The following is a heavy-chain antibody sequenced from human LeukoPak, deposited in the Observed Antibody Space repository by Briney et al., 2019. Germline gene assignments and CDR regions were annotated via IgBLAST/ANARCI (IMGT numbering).Heavy chain of an antibody. CDR2: IKSDGSST. CDR3: VRDNRSYNFDY. Sequence: PGGSLRLSCAASGLTFSRYWMHWVRQAAGKWLVWVSCIKSDGSSTSIADYAKGRFTISRDNAKNTVYLQMNSLRAEDTAVYYCVRDNRSYNFDYWGQGTLVTVSS. J-gene: IGHJ4*02. D-gene: IGHD1-26*01. V-gene: IGHV3-74*01. CDR1: GLTFSRYW.